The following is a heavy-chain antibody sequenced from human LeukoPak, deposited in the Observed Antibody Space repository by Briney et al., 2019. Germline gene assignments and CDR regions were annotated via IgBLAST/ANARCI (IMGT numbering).Heavy chain of an antibody. CDR2: IDSSGTT. CDR1: GDSIKSGSNY. J-gene: IGHJ6*03. CDR3: ARDRITIFGVPEDYYYIDV. V-gene: IGHV4-61*02. D-gene: IGHD3-3*01. Sequence: PSETLSLTCTVSGDSIKSGSNYWNWVRQSAGKGLEWIGRIDSSGTTYYNPSLKSRVTISVDTSNNHFSLTLTSVTAADTAVYYCARDRITIFGVPEDYYYIDVWGKGTTVTVSS.